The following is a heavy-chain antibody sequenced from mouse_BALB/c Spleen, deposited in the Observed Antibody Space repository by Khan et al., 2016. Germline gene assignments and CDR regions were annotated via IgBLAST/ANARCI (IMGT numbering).Heavy chain of an antibody. CDR2: FNPDSSTI. J-gene: IGHJ1*01. Sequence: EVELVESGGGLVQPAGSLKLPCAASGFDFSSYWMSSVRQPPAKGIEWIREFNPDSSTITYTPSLKDRFIISRDNAKNTLYLQMSKVTSEDTAPCYCSSSIWYFDVWGPGTTVTVSS. CDR1: GFDFSSYW. CDR3: SSSIWYFDV. V-gene: IGHV4-1*02.